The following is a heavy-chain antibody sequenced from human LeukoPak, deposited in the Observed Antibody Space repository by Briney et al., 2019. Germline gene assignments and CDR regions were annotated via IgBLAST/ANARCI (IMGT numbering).Heavy chain of an antibody. CDR2: IIPIFGTA. D-gene: IGHD2-15*01. CDR1: GGTFSSCA. Sequence: ASVKVSCKASGGTFSSCAISWVRQAPGQGLEWMGGIIPIFGTANYAQKFQGRVTITADESTGTAYMELSSLRSEDTAVYYCARGRCSGGSCYSTTGVLDYWGQGTLVTVSS. J-gene: IGHJ4*02. V-gene: IGHV1-69*13. CDR3: ARGRCSGGSCYSTTGVLDY.